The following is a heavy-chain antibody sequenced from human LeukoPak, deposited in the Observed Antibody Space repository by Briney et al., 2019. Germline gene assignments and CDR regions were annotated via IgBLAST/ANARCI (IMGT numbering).Heavy chain of an antibody. J-gene: IGHJ4*02. CDR1: GFTVSSNY. D-gene: IGHD2-15*01. CDR3: ARDRGGPEGD. V-gene: IGHV3-53*01. Sequence: PGGSPRLSCAASGFTVSSNYMSWVRQAPGKGLEWVSVIYSSGSTYYADSVKGRFTISRDNSKNTLYLQMNSLRADDTAVYYCARDRGGPEGDWGQGTLVTVSS. CDR2: IYSSGST.